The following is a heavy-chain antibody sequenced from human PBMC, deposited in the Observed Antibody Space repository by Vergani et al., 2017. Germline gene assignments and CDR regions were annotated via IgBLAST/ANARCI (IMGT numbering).Heavy chain of an antibody. J-gene: IGHJ3*02. Sequence: EVKLVESGGGLVQPGGSLRLTCTASGFTFSDYSMIWVRQAPGKGLEWISYITRSSIVYYADSVKGRFTISRDNAKDSLYLQMNSLRAEDTALYYCARDRVVPASHDAFDIWGQGTLVTVSS. D-gene: IGHD2-2*01. CDR2: ITRSSIV. V-gene: IGHV3-48*01. CDR1: GFTFSDYS. CDR3: ARDRVVPASHDAFDI.